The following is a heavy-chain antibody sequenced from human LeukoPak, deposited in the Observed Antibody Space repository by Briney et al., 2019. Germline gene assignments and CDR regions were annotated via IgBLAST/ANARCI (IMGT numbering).Heavy chain of an antibody. CDR2: IIPIFGTA. Sequence: ASVKVSCKASGGTFSSYAISWVRRAPGQGLEWMGGIIPIFGTANYAQKFQGRVTITADESTSTAYMELSSLRSEGTAVYYCARGLYYYDSSGYAKYFDYWGQGTLVTVSS. D-gene: IGHD3-22*01. V-gene: IGHV1-69*13. CDR3: ARGLYYYDSSGYAKYFDY. J-gene: IGHJ4*02. CDR1: GGTFSSYA.